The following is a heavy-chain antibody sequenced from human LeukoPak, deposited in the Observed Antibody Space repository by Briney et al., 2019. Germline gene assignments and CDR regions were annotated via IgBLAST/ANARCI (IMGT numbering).Heavy chain of an antibody. CDR2: IDWDDDI. CDR1: GFSLSTSGMR. CDR3: ARMTQDSSGLFEY. Sequence: SGPALVKPTRTLTLTCTFSGFSLSTSGMRVNWIRQPPGKALEWLARIDWDDDIFYSTSLKTRLTISKDTSKNQVVLTMTNMDPVDTATYYCARMTQDSSGLFEYWGQGTLVTVSS. J-gene: IGHJ4*02. V-gene: IGHV2-70*04. D-gene: IGHD3-22*01.